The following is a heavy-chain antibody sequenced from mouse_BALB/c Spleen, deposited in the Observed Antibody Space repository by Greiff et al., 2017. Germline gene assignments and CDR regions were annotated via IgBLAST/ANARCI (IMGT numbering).Heavy chain of an antibody. CDR3: TRGITTVVEDWYFDV. CDR1: GFTFSSYT. Sequence: DVKLVESGGGLVKPGGSLKLSCAASGFTFSSYTMSWVRQTPEKRLEWVATISSGGSYTYYPDSVKGRFTISRDNAKNTLYLQMSSLKSEDTAMYYCTRGITTVVEDWYFDVWGAGTTVTVSS. D-gene: IGHD1-1*01. J-gene: IGHJ1*01. V-gene: IGHV5-6-4*01. CDR2: ISSGGSYT.